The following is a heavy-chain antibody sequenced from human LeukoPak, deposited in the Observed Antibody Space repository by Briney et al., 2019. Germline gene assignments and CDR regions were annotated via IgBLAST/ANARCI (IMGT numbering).Heavy chain of an antibody. CDR3: AKGLTDIVVVVAATNYYYYGMDV. CDR2: ISGDGGST. J-gene: IGHJ6*02. CDR1: GFTFDDYA. D-gene: IGHD2-15*01. Sequence: GGSLRLSCAASGFTFDDYAMRWVRQAPEKGLEWVSLISGDGGSTYYADSVKGRFTISRDNSKNSLYLQMNSLRTEDTALYYCAKGLTDIVVVVAATNYYYYGMDVWGQGTTVTVSS. V-gene: IGHV3-43*02.